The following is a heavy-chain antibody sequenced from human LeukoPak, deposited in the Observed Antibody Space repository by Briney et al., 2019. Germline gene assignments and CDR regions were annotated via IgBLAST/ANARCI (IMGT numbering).Heavy chain of an antibody. Sequence: PGGSLRLSCAASGFSFSSYWMNWVRQAPGKGLEWVGRIKPKTDGETTEYAAPVKGRFSISRDDSKNMLYLQMNSLKTEDTAVYYCITPLPYSAQGGQGTLVTVSS. D-gene: IGHD2-21*01. J-gene: IGHJ4*02. V-gene: IGHV3-15*07. CDR3: ITPLPYSAQ. CDR2: IKPKTDGETT. CDR1: GFSFSSYW.